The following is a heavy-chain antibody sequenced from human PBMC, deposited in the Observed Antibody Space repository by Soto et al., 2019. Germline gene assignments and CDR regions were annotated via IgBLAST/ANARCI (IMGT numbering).Heavy chain of an antibody. D-gene: IGHD2-15*01. V-gene: IGHV4-59*08. J-gene: IGHJ5*01. CDR2: IYFGGTT. CDR3: ARLGGFFQALDS. Sequence: QVQLQESGPGLVKPSETLSLTCTVSGGSIGPYYWSWIRQPPGKGLEWIGYIYFGGTTKYNPSLKSRVSMSVDTSKNQFSLKLTSVTAADTAVYYCARLGGFFQALDSWGHGTQVTVSS. CDR1: GGSIGPYY.